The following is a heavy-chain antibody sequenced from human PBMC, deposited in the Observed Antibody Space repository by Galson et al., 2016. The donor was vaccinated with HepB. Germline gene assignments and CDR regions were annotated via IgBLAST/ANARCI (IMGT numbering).Heavy chain of an antibody. J-gene: IGHJ3*02. CDR1: GYSFTKHW. D-gene: IGHD2-15*01. CDR2: IDPSDSYT. V-gene: IGHV5-10-1*01. CDR3: ARQGFCSGSNCRGDAFDI. Sequence: QSGAEVKKPGESLKISCKVSGYSFTKHWIDWVRQMPGKGLEWMGRIDPSDSYTNYGPTFQGHVTISTDRATTTASLQWSSLKVSDTGIYFCARQGFCSGSNCRGDAFDIWGQGTTVTVSS.